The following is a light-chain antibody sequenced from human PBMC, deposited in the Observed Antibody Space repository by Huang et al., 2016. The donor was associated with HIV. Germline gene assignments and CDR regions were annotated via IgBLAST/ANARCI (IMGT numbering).Light chain of an antibody. CDR1: QTSRY. V-gene: IGKV3-20*01. CDR3: QHYAASLWT. J-gene: IGKJ1*01. CDR2: GAS. Sequence: EIVLTQSPGTLSLSPGERATLSCRTSQTSRYLAWYQQKPGQAPRLLIYGASRRATGIPYRFSGSGSGTDFTLTISRLEPEDFAVYYCQHYAASLWTFGQGTKVEIK.